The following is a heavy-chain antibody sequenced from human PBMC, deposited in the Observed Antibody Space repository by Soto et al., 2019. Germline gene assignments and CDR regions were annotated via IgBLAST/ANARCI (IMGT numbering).Heavy chain of an antibody. Sequence: GGSLRLSCAASGFTVSSNYISWVRQAPGKGLEWVSVIYSGGSTYYADSVKGRFTISRDNSKNTLYLQMNSLRAEDTAVYYCARVDTAMDSFDYWGQGTLVTVSS. V-gene: IGHV3-66*01. CDR2: IYSGGST. D-gene: IGHD5-18*01. CDR1: GFTVSSNY. CDR3: ARVDTAMDSFDY. J-gene: IGHJ4*02.